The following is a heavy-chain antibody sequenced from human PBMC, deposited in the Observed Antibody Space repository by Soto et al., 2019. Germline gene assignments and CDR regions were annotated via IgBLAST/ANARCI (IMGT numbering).Heavy chain of an antibody. CDR2: MNPNSGNT. J-gene: IGHJ6*02. CDR3: ASYIQRVYYGMDV. V-gene: IGHV1-8*01. D-gene: IGHD1-20*01. Sequence: QVQLVQSGAEVKKPGASVKVSCKASGYTFTSYDINWVRQATGQGLEWMGWMNPNSGNTGYAQKFQGRVTMTRNTSIGTVYMELSSLRSEDTVVYSSASYIQRVYYGMDVWGQGTTVTVSS. CDR1: GYTFTSYD.